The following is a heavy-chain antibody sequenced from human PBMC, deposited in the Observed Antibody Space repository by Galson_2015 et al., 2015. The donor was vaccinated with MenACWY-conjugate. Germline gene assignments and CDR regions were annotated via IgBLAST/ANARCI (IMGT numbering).Heavy chain of an antibody. CDR3: ARVRKTYYYDSSGYSGLDY. CDR1: GFTFSSYS. D-gene: IGHD3-22*01. J-gene: IGHJ4*02. V-gene: IGHV3-48*02. CDR2: ISSSSSTI. Sequence: SLRLSCAASGFTFSSYSMNWVRQAPGKGLEWVSYISSSSSTIYYADSVKGRFTISRDNAKNSLYLQMNSLRDEDTAVYYCARVRKTYYYDSSGYSGLDYWGQGTLVTVSS.